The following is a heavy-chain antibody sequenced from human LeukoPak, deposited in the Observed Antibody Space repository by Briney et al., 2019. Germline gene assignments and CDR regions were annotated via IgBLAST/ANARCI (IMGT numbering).Heavy chain of an antibody. CDR1: GLTFTSYA. CDR2: ISGSGGST. D-gene: IGHD6-13*01. CDR3: ARVGIAGTYDAFEI. V-gene: IGHV3-23*01. Sequence: GGSQRLFCAASGLTFTSYAMSWVRHAPGKGLECVSVISGSGGSTHYADSVKGRFTSYRDNSKNTLYLQMNSLRAGDTSVYYCARVGIAGTYDAFEIRGEGTMVSVSS. J-gene: IGHJ3*02.